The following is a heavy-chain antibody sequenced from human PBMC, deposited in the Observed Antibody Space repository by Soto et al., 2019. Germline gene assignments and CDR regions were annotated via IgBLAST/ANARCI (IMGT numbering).Heavy chain of an antibody. D-gene: IGHD3-22*01. V-gene: IGHV4-31*03. Sequence: KPSETLSLTCTVSGGSISSGGYYWSWIRQHPGKGLEWIGYIYYSGSTYYNPSLKSRVTISVDTSKNQFSLKLSSVTAADTAVYYCARGWGDSSGPTEGAFDIWGQGTMVTVSS. CDR2: IYYSGST. CDR1: GGSISSGGYY. J-gene: IGHJ3*02. CDR3: ARGWGDSSGPTEGAFDI.